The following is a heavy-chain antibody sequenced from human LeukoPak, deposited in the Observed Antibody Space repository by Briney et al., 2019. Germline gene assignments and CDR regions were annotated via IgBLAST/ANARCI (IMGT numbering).Heavy chain of an antibody. CDR2: ISSTSVI. V-gene: IGHV3-48*01. CDR1: GFTFSGYN. CDR3: AREGDGGNSGFAY. J-gene: IGHJ4*02. Sequence: PGGSLRLSCAVSGFTFSGYNMNWVRQAPGKGLEWIAYISSTSVIYYADSLKGRFTISRDNAKNSLYLQMNSLRVDDTAVYYCAREGDGGNSGFAYWGRGTLVTVSS. D-gene: IGHD4-23*01.